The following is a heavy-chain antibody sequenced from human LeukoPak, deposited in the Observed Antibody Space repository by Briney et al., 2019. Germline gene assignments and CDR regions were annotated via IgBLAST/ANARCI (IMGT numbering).Heavy chain of an antibody. D-gene: IGHD5-18*01. CDR1: GGSISSYY. CDR3: ARGRGYSYGNNWFDP. J-gene: IGHJ5*02. V-gene: IGHV4-4*07. Sequence: SETLSLTCTVSGGSISSYYWSWIRQPAGKGLEWIGRIYTSGSTNYNSSLKSRVTMSVGTSKNQFSLKLSSVTAADTAVYYCARGRGYSYGNNWFDPWGQGTLVTVSS. CDR2: IYTSGST.